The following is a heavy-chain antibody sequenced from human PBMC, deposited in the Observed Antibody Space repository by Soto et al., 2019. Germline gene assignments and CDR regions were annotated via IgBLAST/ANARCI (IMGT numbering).Heavy chain of an antibody. CDR1: GFTFSSYA. J-gene: IGHJ6*02. Sequence: QPGGSLRLSCAASGFTFSSYAMSWVRQAPGKGLEWVSAISGSGGSTYYADSVKGRFTISRDNSKNTLYLQMNSLRAEDTAVYYCAKEADRNIVLMVYVRWRNGMDVWGQGTTVTVSS. CDR3: AKEADRNIVLMVYVRWRNGMDV. D-gene: IGHD2-8*01. V-gene: IGHV3-23*01. CDR2: ISGSGGST.